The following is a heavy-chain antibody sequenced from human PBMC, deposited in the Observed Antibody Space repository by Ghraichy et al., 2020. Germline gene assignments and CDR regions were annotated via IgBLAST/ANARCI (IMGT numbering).Heavy chain of an antibody. J-gene: IGHJ4*02. CDR2: INAGDGDT. CDR3: AKGLWIVGTTIPDY. Sequence: ASVKVSCKTSTSGYTFNAYAMHWVRQAPGQSLEWMGWINAGDGDTKYSQKFQGRVTFTRDTSASTAYMELTNLRSEDTAVYYCAKGLWIVGTTIPDYWGQGTLVTVPS. CDR1: GYTFNAYA. D-gene: IGHD1-26*01. V-gene: IGHV1-3*01.